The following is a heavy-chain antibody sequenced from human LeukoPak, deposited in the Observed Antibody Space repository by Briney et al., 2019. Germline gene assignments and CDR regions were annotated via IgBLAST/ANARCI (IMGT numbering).Heavy chain of an antibody. CDR2: ISDSGGNT. Sequence: GGSLRLSCAASGFTFNSYAMSWVRQAPWERLQWVSGISDSGGNTYYADSVRGRFTISRDNSKNTLYLQMNSLRAEDTAVYYCARNYGDYAPTPFDYWGQGTLVTVSS. J-gene: IGHJ4*02. CDR1: GFTFNSYA. D-gene: IGHD4-17*01. CDR3: ARNYGDYAPTPFDY. V-gene: IGHV3-23*01.